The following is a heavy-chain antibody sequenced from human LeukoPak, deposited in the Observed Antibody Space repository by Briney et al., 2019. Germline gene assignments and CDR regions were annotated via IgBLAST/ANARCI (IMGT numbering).Heavy chain of an antibody. CDR3: ARGENTYIDY. V-gene: IGHV3-74*01. CDR2: ISSEGSST. J-gene: IGHJ4*02. Sequence: GGSLRLSCAASGFTFSIYWMHWVRQAPGKGLVWVSRISSEGSSTTYADSVRGRFTISRDNAKDTLYLQMNSLRAEDTAVYYCARGENTYIDYWGQGTLVTVSS. D-gene: IGHD3-16*01. CDR1: GFTFSIYW.